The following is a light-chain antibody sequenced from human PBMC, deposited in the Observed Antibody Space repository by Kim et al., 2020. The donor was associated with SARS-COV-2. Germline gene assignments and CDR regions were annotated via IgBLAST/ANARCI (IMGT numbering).Light chain of an antibody. CDR2: DVT. CDR3: SSYTNSDTWV. J-gene: IGLJ3*02. V-gene: IGLV2-14*03. Sequence: QSALTQPASVSGSPGQSITISCTGTSSDVGGYDHVSWYQQHPGKVPKLILYDVTKRPSGVSNRFSGSKSGNTASLTISGLQAEDEADYYCSSYTNSDTWVFGGGTKLTVL. CDR1: SSDVGGYDH.